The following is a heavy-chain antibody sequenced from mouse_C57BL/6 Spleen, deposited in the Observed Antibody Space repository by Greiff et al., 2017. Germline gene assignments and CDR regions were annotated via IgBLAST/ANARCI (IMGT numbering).Heavy chain of an antibody. D-gene: IGHD1-1*01. Sequence: VMLVESGAELVKPGASVKISCKASGYAFSSYWMNWVKQRPGKGLEWIGQIYPGDGDTNYNGKFKGKATLTADKSSSTAYMQLSSLTSEDSAVYFCARRITSGYFDVWGTGTTVTVSS. V-gene: IGHV1-80*01. CDR1: GYAFSSYW. CDR2: IYPGDGDT. CDR3: ARRITSGYFDV. J-gene: IGHJ1*03.